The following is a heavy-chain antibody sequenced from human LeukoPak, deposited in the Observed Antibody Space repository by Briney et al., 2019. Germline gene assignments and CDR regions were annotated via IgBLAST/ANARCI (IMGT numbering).Heavy chain of an antibody. CDR1: GDSISSSPYS. V-gene: IGHV4-39*07. Sequence: SETLSLTCTVSGDSISSSPYSWGWIRQPPGKELEWIGSISYSGSSYYNPSLKSRVTISADTSKTQFSLRLSSVTPADTAVYFCARVRGGGYCSGGSCYAPNWFDPWGQGTLVTVSS. J-gene: IGHJ5*02. CDR3: ARVRGGGYCSGGSCYAPNWFDP. D-gene: IGHD2-15*01. CDR2: ISYSGSS.